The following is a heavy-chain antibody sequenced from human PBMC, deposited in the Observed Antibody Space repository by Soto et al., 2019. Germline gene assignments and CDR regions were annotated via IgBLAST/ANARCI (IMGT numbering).Heavy chain of an antibody. V-gene: IGHV3-23*01. CDR2: ISGSGGST. J-gene: IGHJ4*02. CDR1: GFNFSSYA. CDR3: AKEGIRGRCFDY. Sequence: GGSLRLYCAASGFNFSSYAMSWVRQAPGKGLEWVSAISGSGGSTYYADSVKGRFTISRDNSKNTLYLQMNSLRAEDTAVYYSAKEGIRGRCFDYLGQGALVTVSS.